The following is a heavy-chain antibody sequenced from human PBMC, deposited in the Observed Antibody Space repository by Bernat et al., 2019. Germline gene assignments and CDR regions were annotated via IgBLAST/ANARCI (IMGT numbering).Heavy chain of an antibody. D-gene: IGHD3-22*01. J-gene: IGHJ6*02. Sequence: EVQLVESGGGLVQPGGSLRLSCAASGFTFSSYSMNWVRQAPGKGLEWVSYISSSSSTIYYADSVKGRFTISRDNAKNSLYLQMNSLRAEDTAVYYCARTSLGHYYDSSGYHTAYYYYGMDVWGQGTTVTVSS. CDR1: GFTFSSYS. V-gene: IGHV3-48*01. CDR2: ISSSSSTI. CDR3: ARTSLGHYYDSSGYHTAYYYYGMDV.